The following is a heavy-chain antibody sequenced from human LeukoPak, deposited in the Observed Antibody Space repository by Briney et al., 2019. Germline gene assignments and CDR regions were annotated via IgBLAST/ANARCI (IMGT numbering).Heavy chain of an antibody. CDR1: GYTLTELS. V-gene: IGHV1-24*01. CDR2: SDPEDGET. Sequence: GASVKVSCKVSGYTLTELSMHWVRQAPGKGLEGMGGSDPEDGETTYAQKFQGRVTMTEDTSTDTAYMELSSLRSEDTAVYYCATGYYYDSSGYYGQMPYYWGQGTLVTVSS. CDR3: ATGYYYDSSGYYGQMPYY. J-gene: IGHJ4*02. D-gene: IGHD3-22*01.